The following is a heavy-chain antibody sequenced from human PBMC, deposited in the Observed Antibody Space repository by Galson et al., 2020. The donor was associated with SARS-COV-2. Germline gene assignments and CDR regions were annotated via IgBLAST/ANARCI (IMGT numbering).Heavy chain of an antibody. Sequence: SETLSLTCTVSGYSISSGYYWGWIRQPPGKGLQWIGSIYHSGSTYYNPSLKSRVTISVDTSKNQFSLKLSSVTAADTAVYYCAIPNYYDSSGYQDGAFDMCCQWTMVTVAS. V-gene: IGHV4-38-2*02. D-gene: IGHD3-22*01. CDR3: AIPNYYDSSGYQDGAFDM. CDR2: IYHSGST. CDR1: GYSISSGYY. J-gene: IGHJ3*02.